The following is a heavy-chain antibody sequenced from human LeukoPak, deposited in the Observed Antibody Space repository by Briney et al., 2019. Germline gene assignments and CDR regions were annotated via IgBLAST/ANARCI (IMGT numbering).Heavy chain of an antibody. V-gene: IGHV3-23*01. CDR1: GFTFSSYA. J-gene: IGHJ4*02. Sequence: GGSLRLSCAASGFTFSSYAMSWVRQAPGKGLEWVSAISGSGGSTYYADSVKGRFTISRDNSKNTLYLQMDSLRAEDTAVYYCAKTPGSPASGYYDYWGQGTLVTVSS. CDR3: AKTPGSPASGYYDY. D-gene: IGHD3-22*01. CDR2: ISGSGGST.